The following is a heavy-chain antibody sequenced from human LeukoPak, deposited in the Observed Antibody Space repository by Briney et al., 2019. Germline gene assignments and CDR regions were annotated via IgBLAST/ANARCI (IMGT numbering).Heavy chain of an antibody. CDR2: LSYDGNDK. CDR3: AKDGDIAAAAYYFDY. V-gene: IGHV3-30*18. D-gene: IGHD6-13*01. Sequence: GGSLRLSCAASGFTFSNYAMHWVRQAPGKGLEWVAVLSYDGNDKYYTDSVKGRFTISRDNSKNTLYLQMNSLRAEDTAVYYCAKDGDIAAAAYYFDYWGQGTLVTVSS. CDR1: GFTFSNYA. J-gene: IGHJ4*02.